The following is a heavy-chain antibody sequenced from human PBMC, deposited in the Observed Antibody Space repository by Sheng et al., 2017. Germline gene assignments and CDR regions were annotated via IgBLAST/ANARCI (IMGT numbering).Heavy chain of an antibody. CDR1: GGSISSSSYY. Sequence: QLQLQESGPGLVKPSETLSLTCTVSGGSISSSSYYWCWIRQPPGKGLEWIGSIYYSGSTYYNPSLKSRVTISVDTSKNQFSLKLSSVTAADTAVYYCARVCSSGLDYWGQGTLVTVSS. CDR3: ARVCSSGLDY. CDR2: IYYSGST. V-gene: IGHV4-39*07. J-gene: IGHJ4*02. D-gene: IGHD6-19*01.